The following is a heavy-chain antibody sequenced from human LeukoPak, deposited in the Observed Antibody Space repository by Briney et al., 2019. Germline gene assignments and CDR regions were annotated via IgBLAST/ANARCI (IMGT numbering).Heavy chain of an antibody. V-gene: IGHV1-8*01. CDR3: ARANIGYCSGGSCSSLDYFDY. Sequence: ASVKVSCKASGCTFTSYDINWVRQATGQGLEWMGWMNPNSGNTGYAQKFQGRVTMTRNTSISTAYMELSSLRSEDTAVYYCARANIGYCSGGSCSSLDYFDYWGQGTLVTVSS. J-gene: IGHJ4*02. CDR2: MNPNSGNT. CDR1: GCTFTSYD. D-gene: IGHD2-15*01.